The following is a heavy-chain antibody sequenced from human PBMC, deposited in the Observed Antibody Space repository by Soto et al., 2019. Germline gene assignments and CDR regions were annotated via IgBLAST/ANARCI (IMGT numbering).Heavy chain of an antibody. CDR2: ISSGTPYI. CDR3: ARTVQPWGGVTP. V-gene: IGHV3-21*01. Sequence: EVQLVESGGGLVKSGGSLRLSCAASGFTFSTYSMNWVRQAPGKGLEWVSSISSGTPYIYYADSVKGRFTISRDDAKNSLYLQMFSLRAEDTAVYYCARTVQPWGGVTPWGQGTLVTVSS. J-gene: IGHJ5*02. D-gene: IGHD2-21*01. CDR1: GFTFSTYS.